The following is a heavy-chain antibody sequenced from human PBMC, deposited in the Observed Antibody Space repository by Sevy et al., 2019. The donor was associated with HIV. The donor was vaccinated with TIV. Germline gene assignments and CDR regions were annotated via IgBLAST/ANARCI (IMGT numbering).Heavy chain of an antibody. CDR2: ISTSGSNR. D-gene: IGHD2-2*01. Sequence: GGSLRLSCAASGFIFSSFEMNWVRQAPGKGLEWVSSISTSGSNRYYADSVKGRVTISRDNAKKSLYLQMNSLRAEDTAVYYCARDGGCSSTSCLLYFDYWGQGSLVTVSS. V-gene: IGHV3-48*03. J-gene: IGHJ4*02. CDR3: ARDGGCSSTSCLLYFDY. CDR1: GFIFSSFE.